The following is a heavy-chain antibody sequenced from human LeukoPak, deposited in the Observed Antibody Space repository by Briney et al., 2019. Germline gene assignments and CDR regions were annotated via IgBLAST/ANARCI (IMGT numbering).Heavy chain of an antibody. CDR2: ISSSSSSI. CDR3: ARGDSSGYSKYYFDY. J-gene: IGHJ4*02. Sequence: PGGSLRLSCAASGFTFRNYNMNWVRQAPGKGLEWVSYISSSSSSIYYADSVKGRFTISRDNAKNSLYLQMNSLRDEDTAVYFCARGDSSGYSKYYFDYWGQGTLVTVSS. V-gene: IGHV3-48*02. D-gene: IGHD3-22*01. CDR1: GFTFRNYN.